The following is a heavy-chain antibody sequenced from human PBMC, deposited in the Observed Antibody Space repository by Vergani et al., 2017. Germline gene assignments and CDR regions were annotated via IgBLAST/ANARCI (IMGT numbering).Heavy chain of an antibody. D-gene: IGHD1-1*01. V-gene: IGHV5-51*01. J-gene: IGHJ4*02. Sequence: EVELVQSGPEMRKPGESLKISCKGSEYSFGNYWIGWVRQMPGKGLEWMGNIYPADSDTRYSPSFQGQVTISADKSISIAFLQWDSLKASDTALYYCARHTTYTDSWGQGTLVTVSS. CDR1: EYSFGNYW. CDR2: IYPADSDT. CDR3: ARHTTYTDS.